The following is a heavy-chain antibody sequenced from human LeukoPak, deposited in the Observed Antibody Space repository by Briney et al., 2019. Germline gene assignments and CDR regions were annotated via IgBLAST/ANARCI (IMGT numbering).Heavy chain of an antibody. V-gene: IGHV4-39*01. D-gene: IGHD3-22*01. CDR3: ARRGDYYDSSAYNWFDP. CDR1: GGSTSSSSYY. J-gene: IGHJ5*02. CDR2: IYYSGST. Sequence: SETLSLTCTVSGGSTSSSSYYWGWIRQPPGKGLEWIGSIYYSGSTYYNPSLKSRVTISVDTSKNQFSLKLSSVTAADTAVYYCARRGDYYDSSAYNWFDPWGQGTLVTVSS.